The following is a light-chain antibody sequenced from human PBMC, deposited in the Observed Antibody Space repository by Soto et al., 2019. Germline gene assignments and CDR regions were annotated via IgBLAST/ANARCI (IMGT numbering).Light chain of an antibody. J-gene: IGKJ1*01. CDR2: WAS. Sequence: DIVMTQSPDSLAVSLGERATINCKSSQSVLYSSNNKKYLAWYQQKPGQPPKLLIYWASTRESGVPDRFSGTGSGADLTLTISSLQAEDVAVYYCQQYYSTPWTFGQGTKVEIK. CDR3: QQYYSTPWT. CDR1: QSVLYSSNNKKY. V-gene: IGKV4-1*01.